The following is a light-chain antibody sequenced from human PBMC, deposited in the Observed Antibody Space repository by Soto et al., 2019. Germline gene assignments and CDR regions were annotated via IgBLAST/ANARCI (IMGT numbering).Light chain of an antibody. CDR1: SSDVGAYDF. J-gene: IGLJ1*01. CDR2: EVS. Sequence: QSALTQPASVSGSPGQSITISCTGTSSDVGAYDFVSWYQQHPDKAPKLMIYEVSNRPSGVSNRFSGSKSVNTATLTISGLQAEDEADYYGSSYTSSSTRVFGTGTKVTVL. V-gene: IGLV2-14*03. CDR3: SSYTSSSTRV.